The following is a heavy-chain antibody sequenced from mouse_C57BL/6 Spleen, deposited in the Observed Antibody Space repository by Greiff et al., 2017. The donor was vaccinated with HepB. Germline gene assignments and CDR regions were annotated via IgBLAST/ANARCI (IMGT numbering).Heavy chain of an antibody. CDR1: GYTFTSYW. Sequence: QVQLQQPGAELVKPGASVKLSCKASGYTFTSYWMHWVKQRPGQGLEWIGMIHPNRGSTNYNEKFKSKATLTVDKSSSTAYMQLSSLTSEDSAVYYCATALGRVYFDYWGQGTTLTVSS. D-gene: IGHD4-1*01. CDR3: ATALGRVYFDY. J-gene: IGHJ2*01. CDR2: IHPNRGST. V-gene: IGHV1-64*01.